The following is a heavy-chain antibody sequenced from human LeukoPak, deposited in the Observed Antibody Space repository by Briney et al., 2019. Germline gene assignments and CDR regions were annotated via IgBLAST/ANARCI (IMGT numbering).Heavy chain of an antibody. D-gene: IGHD3-10*01. CDR1: GFTFSNAW. V-gene: IGHV3-15*01. CDR3: TSRTVYYYGSGSQPILNDAFDI. CDR2: IKSKTDGGTT. Sequence: PGGSLRLSCAASGFTFSNAWMSWVRQAPGKGLEWVGRIKSKTDGGTTDYAAPVKGRFTISRDDSKNTLYLQMNSLKTEDTAVYYCTSRTVYYYGSGSQPILNDAFDIWGQGTMVTVSS. J-gene: IGHJ3*02.